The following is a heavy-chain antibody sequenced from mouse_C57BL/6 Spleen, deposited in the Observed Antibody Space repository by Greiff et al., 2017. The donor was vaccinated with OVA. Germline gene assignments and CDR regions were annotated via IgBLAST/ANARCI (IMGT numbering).Heavy chain of an antibody. J-gene: IGHJ2*01. Sequence: EVKVVESGPELVKPGASVKMSCKASGYTFTDYYMHWVKQSHGKSLEWIGYIYPNNGDNGYNQKFKGKATLTVDKSSSTAYMELRSLTSEDSAVYYCARSRRDGSSFFDYWGQGTTLTVSS. D-gene: IGHD1-1*01. CDR3: ARSRRDGSSFFDY. CDR2: IYPNNGDN. V-gene: IGHV1-34*01. CDR1: GYTFTDYY.